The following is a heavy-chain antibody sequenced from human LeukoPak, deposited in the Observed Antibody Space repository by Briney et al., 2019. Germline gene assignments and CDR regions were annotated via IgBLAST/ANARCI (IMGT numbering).Heavy chain of an antibody. CDR1: GYSVSGSNY. J-gene: IGHJ4*02. Sequence: SETLSLTCTVSGYSVSGSNYWVWIRQPPGRGLEWVATVHHSGVTYYNPSLKSRVTIALDTSKNQFSLRLSSVTAADTASYYCARGQVGATWSDYWGQGTLVTVSS. CDR3: ARGQVGATWSDY. CDR2: VHHSGVT. V-gene: IGHV4-38-2*02. D-gene: IGHD1-26*01.